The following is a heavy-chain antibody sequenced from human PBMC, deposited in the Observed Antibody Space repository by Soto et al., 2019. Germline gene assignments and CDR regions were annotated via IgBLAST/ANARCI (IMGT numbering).Heavy chain of an antibody. CDR1: GFTFSSYA. V-gene: IGHV3-30-3*01. D-gene: IGHD6-19*01. CDR3: ARATSGWYKDAFDI. J-gene: IGHJ3*02. CDR2: ISYDGSNK. Sequence: QVQLVESGGGVVQPGRSLRLSCAASGFTFSSYAMHWVCQAPGKGLEWVAVISYDGSNKYYADSVKGRFTISRDNSKNTRYLQMNSLSPEDTAVYYCARATSGWYKDAFDIWGQGTMVTVSS.